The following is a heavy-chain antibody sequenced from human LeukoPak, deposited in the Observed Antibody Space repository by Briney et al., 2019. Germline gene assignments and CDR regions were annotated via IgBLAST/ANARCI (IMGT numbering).Heavy chain of an antibody. V-gene: IGHV3-23*01. D-gene: IGHD2-2*01. J-gene: IGHJ3*01. CDR2: ISGSGGST. CDR1: GFTFSSYA. Sequence: GGSLRLSCAASGFTFSSYAMGWVRQAPGKGLEWVSAISGSGGSTYYADSVKGRFTISRDNSKNTLYLQMNSLKTEDTAVYYCTTENPTSVVVPDWGQGTMVTVSS. CDR3: TTENPTSVVVPD.